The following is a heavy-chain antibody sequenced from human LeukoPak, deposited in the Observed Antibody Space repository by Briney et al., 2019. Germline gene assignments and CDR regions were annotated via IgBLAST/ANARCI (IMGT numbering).Heavy chain of an antibody. CDR1: GFIFSGYN. D-gene: IGHD5-24*01. J-gene: IGHJ3*02. CDR3: ARDRDGYKQGAFDI. V-gene: IGHV3-21*01. CDR2: ISSSSSYT. Sequence: GGSLRLSCAASGFIFSGYNMNWARQAPGKGLEWVSSISSSSSYTYYADSVKGRFTISRDNAKNSLYLQMNSLRAEDTAVYYCARDRDGYKQGAFDIWGQGTMVTVSS.